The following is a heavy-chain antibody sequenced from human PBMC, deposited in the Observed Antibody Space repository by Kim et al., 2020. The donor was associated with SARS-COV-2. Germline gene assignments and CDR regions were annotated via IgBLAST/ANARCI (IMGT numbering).Heavy chain of an antibody. Sequence: SETLSLTCTVSGGSISSGGYYWSWIRQHPGKGLEWIGYIYYSGSTYYNPSLKSRVTISVDTSKNQFSLKLSSVTAADTAVYYCARSFGVAPPVDYWGQGTLVTVSS. CDR2: IYYSGST. CDR1: GGSISSGGYY. CDR3: ARSFGVAPPVDY. D-gene: IGHD3-3*01. V-gene: IGHV4-31*03. J-gene: IGHJ4*02.